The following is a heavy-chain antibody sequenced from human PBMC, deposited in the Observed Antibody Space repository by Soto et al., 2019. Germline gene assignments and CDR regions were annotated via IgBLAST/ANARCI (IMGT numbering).Heavy chain of an antibody. CDR1: GFTFISYA. CDR2: ISGSGDST. D-gene: IGHD6-13*01. CDR3: ARRGPGTYFDY. Sequence: PGGSLRLSCAASGFTFISYAMIWVRQAPGKGLEWVSVISGSGDSTYYADSVKGRFTISRDNSKNTLYLQMNSLRAEDTAVYYCARRGPGTYFDYWGQGTLVTVSS. V-gene: IGHV3-23*01. J-gene: IGHJ4*02.